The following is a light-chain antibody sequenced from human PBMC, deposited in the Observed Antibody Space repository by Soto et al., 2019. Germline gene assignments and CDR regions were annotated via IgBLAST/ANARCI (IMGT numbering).Light chain of an antibody. V-gene: IGKV3-20*01. Sequence: EILLTQSPGTLSLSPGERATLSCRASQSVRSSDLAWYQQIPGQAPRLLIYGASSWATGIPYRFSGSGSGTDFTLTISRLEPEDFAMYYCQQYGSSPCTFGPGTKVDIK. CDR3: QQYGSSPCT. CDR2: GAS. CDR1: QSVRSSD. J-gene: IGKJ3*01.